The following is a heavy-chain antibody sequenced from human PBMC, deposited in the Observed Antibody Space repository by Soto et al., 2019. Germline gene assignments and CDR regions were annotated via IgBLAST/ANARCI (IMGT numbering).Heavy chain of an antibody. CDR3: ARDNGIEGSFEP. CDR2: ISIGSTTI. Sequence: VSLRLSCAASGFTFSTYSMNCVRQAPGKGLEWISYISIGSTTIFYADSVKGRFTISRDNAKNSLYLQMNSLRDEDTSVYYCARDNGIEGSFEPWGKGTLVTVSS. CDR1: GFTFSTYS. J-gene: IGHJ5*02. V-gene: IGHV3-48*02.